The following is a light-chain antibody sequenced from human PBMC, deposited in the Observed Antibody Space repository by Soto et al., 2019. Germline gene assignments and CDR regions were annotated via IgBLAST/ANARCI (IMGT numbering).Light chain of an antibody. CDR2: DAS. V-gene: IGKV3-11*01. Sequence: EIVLTQSPATLSLSPGERATLSCSSSQSVSSYLAWYQQKPGQAPRLLIYDASNRATGIPARFSGSGSGTDFTLTISSLEPEDFAAYYCQQRSNWQITFGQGTRWRL. CDR1: QSVSSY. J-gene: IGKJ5*01. CDR3: QQRSNWQIT.